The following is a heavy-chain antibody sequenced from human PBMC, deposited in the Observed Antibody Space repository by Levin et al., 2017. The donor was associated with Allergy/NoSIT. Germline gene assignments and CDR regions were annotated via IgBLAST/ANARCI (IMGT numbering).Heavy chain of an antibody. Sequence: SCAASGFIFRSYHMNWVRQAPGKGLEWVSYISGGSSTIYYADSVKGRFTISRDNAKNSLYLQMNSLRAEDTALYYCARVFPGPTGDYFDFWGQGTLVTVSS. D-gene: IGHD3-10*01. CDR2: ISGGSSTI. V-gene: IGHV3-48*01. J-gene: IGHJ4*02. CDR3: ARVFPGPTGDYFDF. CDR1: GFIFRSYH.